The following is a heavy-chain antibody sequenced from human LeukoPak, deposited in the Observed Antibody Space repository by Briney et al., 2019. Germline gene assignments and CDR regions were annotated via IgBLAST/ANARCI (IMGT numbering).Heavy chain of an antibody. Sequence: PSETLSLTCTVSGGSISSSSYYWGWIRQPPGKGLEWIGIIFYSGSTYYNPSLKSRVTISVDTSKNQFSLKLSSVTAADTAVYYCARDYRPYGMDVWGQGTTVTVSS. CDR2: IFYSGST. D-gene: IGHD3-16*02. J-gene: IGHJ6*02. CDR3: ARDYRPYGMDV. V-gene: IGHV4-39*07. CDR1: GGSISSSSYY.